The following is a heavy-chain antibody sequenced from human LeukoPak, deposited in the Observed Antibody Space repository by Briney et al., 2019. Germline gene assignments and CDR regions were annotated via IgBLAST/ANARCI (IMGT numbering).Heavy chain of an antibody. CDR1: GGSISSYY. CDR2: IYYSGST. V-gene: IGHV4-59*01. Sequence: PSETLSLTCTVSGGSISSYYWRWIRQPPGKGLEWIGYIYYSGSTNYNPSLKSRVTISVDTSKNQFSLKLSSVTAANTAVYDGARDPTMIGLGDAFDIWGQGTMVTVSS. D-gene: IGHD3-22*01. J-gene: IGHJ3*02. CDR3: ARDPTMIGLGDAFDI.